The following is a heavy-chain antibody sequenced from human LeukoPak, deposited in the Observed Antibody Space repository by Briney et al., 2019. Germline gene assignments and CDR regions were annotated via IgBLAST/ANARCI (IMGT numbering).Heavy chain of an antibody. CDR3: AKVPDKIAARFWFDP. J-gene: IGHJ5*02. D-gene: IGHD6-6*01. Sequence: GGSLRLSCAASGFTFSDYYMGWIRQAPGKGLEWVSAISGSGGSTYYADSVKGRFTISRDNSKNTLYLQMNSLRAEDTAVYYCAKVPDKIAARFWFDPWGQGTLVTVSS. CDR1: GFTFSDYY. V-gene: IGHV3-23*01. CDR2: ISGSGGST.